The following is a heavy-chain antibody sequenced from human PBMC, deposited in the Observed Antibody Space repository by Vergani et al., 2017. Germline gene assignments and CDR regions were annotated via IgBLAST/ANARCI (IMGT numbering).Heavy chain of an antibody. Sequence: QVQLQESGPGLVKPSQTLSLICTVSGRSISSGDYYWSWSRQPPGKGLEWIGYIYYSGSTYYNPSLKSRVTISVDTSKNQFSMKLSSVTAADTAVYYCARDKGGQWLVPGYWGQGTLVTVSS. CDR3: ARDKGGQWLVPGY. J-gene: IGHJ4*02. CDR1: GRSISSGDYY. CDR2: IYYSGST. V-gene: IGHV4-30-4*08. D-gene: IGHD6-19*01.